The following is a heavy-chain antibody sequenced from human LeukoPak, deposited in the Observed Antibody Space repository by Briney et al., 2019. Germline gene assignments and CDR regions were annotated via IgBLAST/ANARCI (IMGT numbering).Heavy chain of an antibody. CDR3: AKSLLRFLEWFDY. CDR2: IRYDGSNK. Sequence: GGSLSLSCAASGFTFSSYGMHWVRQAPGKGLEWVAFIRYDGSNKYYADSVKGRFTISRDNSKNTLYLQMNSLRAEDTAVYYCAKSLLRFLEWFDYWGQGTLATVSS. V-gene: IGHV3-30*02. J-gene: IGHJ5*01. D-gene: IGHD3-3*01. CDR1: GFTFSSYG.